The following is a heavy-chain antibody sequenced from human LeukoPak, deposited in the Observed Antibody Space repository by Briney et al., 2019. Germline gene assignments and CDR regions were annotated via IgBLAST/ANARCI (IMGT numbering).Heavy chain of an antibody. J-gene: IGHJ4*02. CDR3: AREGQQLDFGY. Sequence: TGGSLRLSCVASGFTVSSDYMSWVRQAPGKGLEWVSVIYSGGSTYYADSVKGRFSISRDNSKNTLYLQMNSLRAEDTAVYYCAREGQQLDFGYWGQGTLVTVSS. D-gene: IGHD6-13*01. CDR1: GFTVSSDY. V-gene: IGHV3-66*01. CDR2: IYSGGST.